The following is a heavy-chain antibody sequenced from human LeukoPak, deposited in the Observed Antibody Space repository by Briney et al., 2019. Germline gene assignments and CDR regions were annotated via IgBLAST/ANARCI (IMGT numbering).Heavy chain of an antibody. J-gene: IGHJ4*02. Sequence: PSETLSLTCTVSGGSISSSSYYWGWIRQPPGKGLEWIGTIYYSGSTYYNPSLKSRVTISVDTSKNQFSLKLRSVTAADTAVYYCARQTGIAARRGAPSNIDYWGQGTLVTVSS. CDR1: GGSISSSSYY. V-gene: IGHV4-39*01. D-gene: IGHD6-6*01. CDR3: ARQTGIAARRGAPSNIDY. CDR2: IYYSGST.